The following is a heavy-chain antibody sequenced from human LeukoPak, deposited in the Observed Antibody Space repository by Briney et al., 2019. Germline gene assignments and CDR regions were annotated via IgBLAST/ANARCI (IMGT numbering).Heavy chain of an antibody. J-gene: IGHJ4*02. CDR3: ARDLGGY. CDR2: INPNSGDT. CDR1: GYTSTGYY. D-gene: IGHD3-16*01. V-gene: IGHV1-2*02. Sequence: GASVKVSCKASGYTSTGYYMHWVRQAPGQGLEWMGWINPNSGDTNYAQKFQGRVTMTRDTSISTGYMELSRLRPDDTAVYYCARDLGGYWGQGTLVTVSS.